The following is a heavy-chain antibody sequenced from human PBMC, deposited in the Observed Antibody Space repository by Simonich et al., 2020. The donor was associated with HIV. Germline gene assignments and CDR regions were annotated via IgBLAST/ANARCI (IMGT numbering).Heavy chain of an antibody. V-gene: IGHV1-69*13. CDR3: AREDFGDYGGKHFDY. Sequence: QVQLVQSGAEVKKPGSSVKVSCKASGGTFSSYAISWVRQAPGQGLEWMGRFIPIFGTSNYAQKFQGQVTITVDESPSTAYMELNSLTSEDTAIYYCAREDFGDYGGKHFDYWGQGTLVTVSS. CDR2: FIPIFGTS. CDR1: GGTFSSYA. D-gene: IGHD4-17*01. J-gene: IGHJ4*02.